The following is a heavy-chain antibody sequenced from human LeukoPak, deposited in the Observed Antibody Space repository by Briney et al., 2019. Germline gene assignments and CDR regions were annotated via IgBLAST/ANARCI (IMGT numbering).Heavy chain of an antibody. CDR1: GGSISSYY. CDR2: IYYSGST. D-gene: IGHD6-19*01. CDR3: ARVDSSGWPYYFDY. J-gene: IGHJ4*02. V-gene: IGHV4-59*01. Sequence: SETLSLTCTVSGGSISSYYWSWIRQPPGKGLEWIGYIYYSGSTNYNPSPKSRVTISVDTSKNQFSLKLSSVTAADTAVYYCARVDSSGWPYYFDYWGQGTLVTVSS.